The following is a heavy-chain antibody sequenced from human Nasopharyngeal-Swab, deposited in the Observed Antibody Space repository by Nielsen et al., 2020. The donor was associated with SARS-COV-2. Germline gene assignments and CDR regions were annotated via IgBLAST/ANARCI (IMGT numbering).Heavy chain of an antibody. J-gene: IGHJ3*02. CDR2: IYPGDSDT. CDR1: GYSFTSYW. D-gene: IGHD3-3*01. V-gene: IGHV5-51*01. Sequence: GESLKISCKGSGYSFTSYWIGWVRQMPGKGLEWMGIIYPGDSDTRYSPSFQGQVTISADKSISTAYLQWSSLKASDTAMYYCARVTNEWNAFWSDAFDIWGQGTMVTVPS. CDR3: ARVTNEWNAFWSDAFDI.